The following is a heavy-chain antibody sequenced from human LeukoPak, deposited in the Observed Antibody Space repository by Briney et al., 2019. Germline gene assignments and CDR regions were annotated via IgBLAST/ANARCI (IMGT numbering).Heavy chain of an antibody. Sequence: SETLSLTCAVYGGSFSGYYWSWIRQPPGKGLEWVGEINHSGSTNYNPSLKSRVTISVDTSKNQFSLKLSSVTAADTAVYYCATSRYYDFWSGYYKPPDYWGQGTLVTVSS. V-gene: IGHV4-34*01. CDR3: ATSRYYDFWSGYYKPPDY. CDR2: INHSGST. J-gene: IGHJ4*02. CDR1: GGSFSGYY. D-gene: IGHD3-3*01.